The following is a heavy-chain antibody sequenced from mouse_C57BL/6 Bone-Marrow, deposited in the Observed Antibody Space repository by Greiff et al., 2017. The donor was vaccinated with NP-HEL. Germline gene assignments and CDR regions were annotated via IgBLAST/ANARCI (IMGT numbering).Heavy chain of an antibody. CDR1: GFTFSSYG. CDR2: ISSGGSYT. J-gene: IGHJ4*01. V-gene: IGHV5-6*01. Sequence: EVQVVESGGDLVKPGGSLKLSCAASGFTFSSYGMSWVRQTPDKRLEWVATISSGGSYTYYPDSVKGRFTISRDNAKNTLYLQMSSLKSEDTAMYYCAGAIYYDYDEAMDYWGQGTSVTVSS. D-gene: IGHD2-4*01. CDR3: AGAIYYDYDEAMDY.